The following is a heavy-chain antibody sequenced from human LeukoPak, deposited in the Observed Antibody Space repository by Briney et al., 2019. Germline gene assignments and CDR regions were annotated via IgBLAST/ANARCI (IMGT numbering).Heavy chain of an antibody. J-gene: IGHJ6*03. Sequence: SETLSLTCTVSGDSISSRSYYWGWIRQPPGKGLECLGSIYYSGTTYYNPSLKSRVTISVDTSENQFALKLGSVTAADTAVYYCARGYIAARLGPYYFYMDVWGKGTTVTVSS. V-gene: IGHV4-39*01. CDR2: IYYSGTT. D-gene: IGHD6-6*01. CDR3: ARGYIAARLGPYYFYMDV. CDR1: GDSISSRSYY.